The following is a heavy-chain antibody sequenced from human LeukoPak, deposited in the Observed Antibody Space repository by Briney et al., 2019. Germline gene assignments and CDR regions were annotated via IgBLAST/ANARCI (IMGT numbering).Heavy chain of an antibody. Sequence: SETLSLTCAVYGGSFSGYYWSWIRQPPGKGLEWIGEINHSGSTNYNPSLKSRVTISVDTSKNQFSLELSSVTAADTAVYYCARVVGADDYWGQGTLVTVSS. CDR3: ARVVGADDY. D-gene: IGHD1-26*01. J-gene: IGHJ4*02. V-gene: IGHV4-34*01. CDR2: INHSGST. CDR1: GGSFSGYY.